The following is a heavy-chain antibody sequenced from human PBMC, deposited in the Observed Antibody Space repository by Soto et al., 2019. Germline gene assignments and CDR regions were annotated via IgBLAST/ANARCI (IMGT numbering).Heavy chain of an antibody. CDR3: ARARTNYYDSSGYWYYFDY. CDR2: IYSGGST. V-gene: IGHV3-53*01. D-gene: IGHD3-22*01. J-gene: IGHJ4*02. CDR1: GFTVSSNY. Sequence: GGSLRLSCAASGFTVSSNYMSWVRQAPGKGLERVSVIYSGGSTYYADSVKGRFTISRDNSKNTLYLQMNSLRAEDTAVYYCARARTNYYDSSGYWYYFDYWGQGTLVTVSS.